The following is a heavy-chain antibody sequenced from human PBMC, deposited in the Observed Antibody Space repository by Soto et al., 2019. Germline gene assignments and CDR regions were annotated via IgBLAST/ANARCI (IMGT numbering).Heavy chain of an antibody. CDR1: GFTFSSYA. CDR3: AKSGKLLDQQFITGTTTLVSPPYYFDY. CDR2: ISGSGGST. Sequence: HPGGSLRLSCAASGFTFSSYAMSWVRQAPGKGLEWVSAISGSGGSTYYADSVKGRFTISRDNSKNTLYLQMNSLRAEDTAVYYCAKSGKLLDQQFITGTTTLVSPPYYFDYWGQGTLVTVSS. J-gene: IGHJ4*02. D-gene: IGHD1-7*01. V-gene: IGHV3-23*01.